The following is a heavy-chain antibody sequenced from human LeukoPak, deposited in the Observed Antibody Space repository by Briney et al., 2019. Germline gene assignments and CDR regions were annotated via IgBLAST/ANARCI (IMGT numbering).Heavy chain of an antibody. V-gene: IGHV1-2*02. CDR1: GYTFTDYY. CDR2: INPADGGT. J-gene: IGHJ3*02. D-gene: IGHD1-26*01. Sequence: GASVKVSCRASGYTFTDYYIHWVRQAPGQGLEWMGWINPADGGTKFAQNFQVRVTMTSDTSISTAYMELSRLRSDDTAVYYCARDHPPEGATGAFDIWGQGTMVTVSS. CDR3: ARDHPPEGATGAFDI.